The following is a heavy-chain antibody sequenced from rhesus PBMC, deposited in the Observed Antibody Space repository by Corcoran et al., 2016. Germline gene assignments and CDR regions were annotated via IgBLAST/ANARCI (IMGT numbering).Heavy chain of an antibody. Sequence: QLQLQESGPGLVKPSETLSLTCAVSGYSISSGYGWSWIRQPPGKGLEWIGYISYSGSTSYNPSLKSRVTISRDTSKNQFSLKLSSVTAADTAMYYCARIGGYSYSFGDYWGQGVLVTVSS. CDR1: GYSISSGYG. J-gene: IGHJ4*01. V-gene: IGHV4-122*02. CDR3: ARIGGYSYSFGDY. CDR2: ISYSGST. D-gene: IGHD5-12*01.